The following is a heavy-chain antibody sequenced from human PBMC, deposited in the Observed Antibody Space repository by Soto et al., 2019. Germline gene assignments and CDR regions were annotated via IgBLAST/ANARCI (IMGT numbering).Heavy chain of an antibody. Sequence: ASVKVSCKASGYTFTSYGISWVRQAPGQGLEWMGWISAYNGNTNYAQKLQGRVTMTTDTSTSTAYMELRSLRSDDTAVYYCARNVLNRGYCSSTGCSNFDYWGQGTLVTVSS. V-gene: IGHV1-18*01. CDR2: ISAYNGNT. CDR1: GYTFTSYG. D-gene: IGHD2-2*01. CDR3: ARNVLNRGYCSSTGCSNFDY. J-gene: IGHJ4*02.